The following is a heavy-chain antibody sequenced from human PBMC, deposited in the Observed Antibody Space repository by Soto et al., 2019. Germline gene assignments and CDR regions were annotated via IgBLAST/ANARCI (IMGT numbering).Heavy chain of an antibody. Sequence: QVQLVQSGDEVKKPGASVKVSCKASGYIFVNYGIAWVRQAPGQGLEWMGWISPYNGNTHSATKVQGRLTMTTDTSTSTAYMALGSLTSDDTAVYYCVMVDNYVTPSPQDVWGQGTTVTVSS. V-gene: IGHV1-18*01. J-gene: IGHJ6*02. CDR1: GYIFVNYG. CDR2: ISPYNGNT. CDR3: VMVDNYVTPSPQDV. D-gene: IGHD3-16*01.